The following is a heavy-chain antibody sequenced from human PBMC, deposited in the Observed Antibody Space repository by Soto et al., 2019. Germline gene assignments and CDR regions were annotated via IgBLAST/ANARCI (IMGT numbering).Heavy chain of an antibody. CDR3: RVGVAD. Sequence: QVQLVESVGGVVQPGRSLRLSCAASGFNFSAYGMHWVRQAPGTGLELVALLSFDASKKYYADSVKGRFTISRDTSRNTLYLQMNSLRVEDTAVYYCRVGVADWGQGTRVTVSS. V-gene: IGHV3-30*03. CDR1: GFNFSAYG. D-gene: IGHD1-26*01. J-gene: IGHJ4*02. CDR2: LSFDASKK.